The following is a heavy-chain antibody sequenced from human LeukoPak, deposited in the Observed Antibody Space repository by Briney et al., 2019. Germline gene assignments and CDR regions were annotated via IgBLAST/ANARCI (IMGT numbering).Heavy chain of an antibody. D-gene: IGHD5-24*01. Sequence: NSGGSLRLSCAASGFTFTNACMTWVRQAPVKGLEWVGRVKSQTDGGTTDYATLVKGRFTISRDDSKNTLYLQMNSLRAEDTAVYYCAKEWRGDGQKPKPLDPWGQGTLVTVSS. CDR1: GFTFTNAC. V-gene: IGHV3-15*01. J-gene: IGHJ5*02. CDR2: VKSQTDGGTT. CDR3: AKEWRGDGQKPKPLDP.